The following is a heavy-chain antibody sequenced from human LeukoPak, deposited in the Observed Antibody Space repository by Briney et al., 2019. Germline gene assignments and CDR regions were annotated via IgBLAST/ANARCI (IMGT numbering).Heavy chain of an antibody. CDR2: IYSGGGT. CDR1: GFTFRNAG. V-gene: IGHV3-53*01. Sequence: GRSLRLSCAVSGFTFRNAGMHWVRQAPGKGLEWVSVIYSGGGTYYADSVKGRFTISRDNSKNTLYLQMNSLRAEDTAVYYCARDLDGDYAFDYWGQGTLVTVSS. D-gene: IGHD4-17*01. J-gene: IGHJ4*02. CDR3: ARDLDGDYAFDY.